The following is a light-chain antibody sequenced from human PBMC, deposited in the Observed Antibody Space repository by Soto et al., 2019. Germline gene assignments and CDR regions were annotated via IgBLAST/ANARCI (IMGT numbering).Light chain of an antibody. V-gene: IGKV3-15*01. Sequence: EIVMTQSPATLSVSPGERATLSCRASQSVSSNLAWYQKKPGQAPRLLIYGASTRATGIPARFSGSGSGTEFTLTNSSLQSEDFAVYYCQQYNNWPTWTFGQGTKVEIK. CDR3: QQYNNWPTWT. CDR1: QSVSSN. J-gene: IGKJ1*01. CDR2: GAS.